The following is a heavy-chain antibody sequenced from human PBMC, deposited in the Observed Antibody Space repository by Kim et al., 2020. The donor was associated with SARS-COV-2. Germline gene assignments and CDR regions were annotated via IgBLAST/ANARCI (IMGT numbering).Heavy chain of an antibody. V-gene: IGHV1-2*02. J-gene: IGHJ6*02. D-gene: IGHD6-19*01. CDR2: INPNSGGT. CDR3: ARETAVAGTASRNYYYYYGMDV. Sequence: ASVKVSCKASGYTFTGYYMHWVRQAPGQGLEWMGWINPNSGGTNYAQKFQGRVTMTRDTSISTAYMELSRLRSADTAVYYCARETAVAGTASRNYYYYYGMDVWGQGTTVTVSS. CDR1: GYTFTGYY.